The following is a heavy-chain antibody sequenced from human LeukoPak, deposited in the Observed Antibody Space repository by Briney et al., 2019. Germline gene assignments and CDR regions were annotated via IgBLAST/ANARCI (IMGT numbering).Heavy chain of an antibody. D-gene: IGHD5-18*01. J-gene: IGHJ4*02. CDR1: GGSFSGYY. CDR2: INHSGST. Sequence: SETLSLTCAVYGGSFSGYYWSWIRQPPGKGLEWIGEINHSGSTNYNPSLKSRVTISVDTSKNQFSLKLSSVTAADTAVYYCARHLSGVTGYTYGRGIDYWGQGTLVTVSS. CDR3: ARHLSGVTGYTYGRGIDY. V-gene: IGHV4-34*01.